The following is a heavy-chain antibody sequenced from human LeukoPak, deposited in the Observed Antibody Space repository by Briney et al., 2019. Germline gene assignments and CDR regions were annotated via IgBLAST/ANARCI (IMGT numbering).Heavy chain of an antibody. Sequence: PGGSLRLSCAASWFTVSSNYMSWVRQAPGKGLEWVSVIYSGGSTYYADSVKGRFTISRDNSKNTLYLQMNSLRAEDTAVYYCARRTLGATYDYWGQGTLVTVSS. CDR2: IYSGGST. V-gene: IGHV3-53*01. J-gene: IGHJ4*02. D-gene: IGHD1-26*01. CDR1: WFTVSSNY. CDR3: ARRTLGATYDY.